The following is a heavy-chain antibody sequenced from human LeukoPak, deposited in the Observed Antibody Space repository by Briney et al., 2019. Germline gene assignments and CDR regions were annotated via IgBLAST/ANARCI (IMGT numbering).Heavy chain of an antibody. CDR3: VRGGYRFEY. CDR1: GFPLSSYR. J-gene: IGHJ4*02. V-gene: IGHV3-7*01. D-gene: IGHD1-26*01. Sequence: GGSLRLSCAASGFPLSSYRMSRVRQAPGKGLGWVANIKEDGSEKYYVDSVKGRFTISRDNAKNSLYLQMNSLRVEDSAVYYCVRGGYRFEYWGQGTLVTVSS. CDR2: IKEDGSEK.